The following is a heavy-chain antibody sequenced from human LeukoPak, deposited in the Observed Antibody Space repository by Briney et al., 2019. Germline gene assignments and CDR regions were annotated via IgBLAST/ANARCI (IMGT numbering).Heavy chain of an antibody. Sequence: PGRSLRLSCAASGFTFSSYAMHWVRQAPGKGLEWVAVISYDGSNKYYADSVRGRFTISRDNSKNTLYLQMNSLRAEDTAVYYCAKGTKHKPLRTFSYYCYMDVWGKGTTVTISS. V-gene: IGHV3-30*04. D-gene: IGHD3-16*01. J-gene: IGHJ6*03. CDR3: AKGTKHKPLRTFSYYCYMDV. CDR2: ISYDGSNK. CDR1: GFTFSSYA.